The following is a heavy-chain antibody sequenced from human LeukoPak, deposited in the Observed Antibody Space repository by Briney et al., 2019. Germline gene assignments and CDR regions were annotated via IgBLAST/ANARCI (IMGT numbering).Heavy chain of an antibody. V-gene: IGHV3-23*01. J-gene: IGHJ6*02. CDR3: AKTHYDLLNV. CDR1: GFSFSTSP. Sequence: GGSLRLSCAASGFSFSTSPMSWVRQPPGKGLEWVSAMNNGPGATFYRDSVRGRFTISRDDSKSTLYLQMNSLRAEDTGTYYCAKTHYDLLNVWGQGTTVTVSS. D-gene: IGHD3-9*01. CDR2: MNNGPGAT.